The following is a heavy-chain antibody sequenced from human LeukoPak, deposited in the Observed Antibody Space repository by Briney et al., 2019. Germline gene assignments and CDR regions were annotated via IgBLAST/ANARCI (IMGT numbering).Heavy chain of an antibody. CDR2: INPSGGST. J-gene: IGHJ4*02. D-gene: IGHD1-26*01. V-gene: IGHV1-46*01. Sequence: ASVKVSCKASGYTFTSYYMHWVRQAPGQGLEWMGIINPSGGSTSYAQKFQGRVTMTRDTSISTAYMELSRLRSDDTAVYYCARDGIGAVGPFDYWGQGTLVTVSS. CDR1: GYTFTSYY. CDR3: ARDGIGAVGPFDY.